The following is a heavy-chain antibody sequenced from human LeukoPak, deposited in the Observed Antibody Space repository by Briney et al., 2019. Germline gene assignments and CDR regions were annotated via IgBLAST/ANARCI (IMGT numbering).Heavy chain of an antibody. CDR3: ARKDVRYFDWLSDNWFDP. J-gene: IGHJ5*02. Sequence: SETLSLTCAVSGYSICSGYSWGWIRQPPGKGLEWIGSIYHSGSTYYNPSLKSRVTISVDTSKNQFSLKLSSVTAADTAVYYCARKDVRYFDWLSDNWFDPWGQGTLVTVSS. D-gene: IGHD3-9*01. CDR2: IYHSGST. V-gene: IGHV4-38-2*01. CDR1: GYSICSGYS.